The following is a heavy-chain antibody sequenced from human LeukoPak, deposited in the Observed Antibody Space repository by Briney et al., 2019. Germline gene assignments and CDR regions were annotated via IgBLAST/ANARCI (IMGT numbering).Heavy chain of an antibody. J-gene: IGHJ4*02. Sequence: GGSLRLSCAASRFTFRNYAMHWVRQAPGKGLEWVAVISYDGSNKYYADSVKGRFTISRDNSKNTLYLQMNSLRAEDTAVYYCALTAVAESHDFDYWGQGTLVTVSS. CDR3: ALTAVAESHDFDY. CDR2: ISYDGSNK. V-gene: IGHV3-30*04. CDR1: RFTFRNYA. D-gene: IGHD6-19*01.